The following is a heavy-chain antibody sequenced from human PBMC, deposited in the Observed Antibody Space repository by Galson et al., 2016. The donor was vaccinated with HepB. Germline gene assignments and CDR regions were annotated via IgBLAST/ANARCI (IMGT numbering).Heavy chain of an antibody. CDR1: GGSFSALA. CDR2: IIPIFHTT. Sequence: SCKASGGSFSALALSWVRQAPGQGPEWMGMIIPIFHTTTYAEKFQGRVTITADESTTTVHMELTSLRHDDTAVYYCARGASGSYRWFDPWGQGSLVTVSA. V-gene: IGHV1-69*15. D-gene: IGHD3-16*02. J-gene: IGHJ5*02. CDR3: ARGASGSYRWFDP.